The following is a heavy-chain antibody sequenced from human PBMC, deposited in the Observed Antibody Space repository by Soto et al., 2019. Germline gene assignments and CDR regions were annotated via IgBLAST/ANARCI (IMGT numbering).Heavy chain of an antibody. CDR2: ISGSGGST. J-gene: IGHJ6*03. V-gene: IGHV3-23*01. CDR1: GFTFSSYA. CDR3: AKDSWRMVRGVISSFDYYYYYMDV. Sequence: PGGSLRLSCAASGFTFSSYAMSWVLQAPWKGLEWVSAISGSGGSTYYADSVKGRFTISRDNSKNTLYLQMNSLRAEDTAVYYCAKDSWRMVRGVISSFDYYYYYMDVWGKGTTVTVSS. D-gene: IGHD3-10*01.